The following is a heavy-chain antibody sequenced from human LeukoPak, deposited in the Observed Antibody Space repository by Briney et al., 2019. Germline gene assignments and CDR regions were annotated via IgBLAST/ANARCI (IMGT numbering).Heavy chain of an antibody. D-gene: IGHD2-8*01. CDR1: GGSISSYY. CDR3: ARGTKGLGLDY. CDR2: IYTSGST. V-gene: IGHV4-4*07. Sequence: SETLSLTCTLSGGSISSYYGSWLGQPAGKGLEWIGRIYTSGSTNYNPSLKSRVTISVDKSKNQFSLKLSSVTAADTAVYYCARGTKGLGLDYWGQGTLVTVSS. J-gene: IGHJ4*02.